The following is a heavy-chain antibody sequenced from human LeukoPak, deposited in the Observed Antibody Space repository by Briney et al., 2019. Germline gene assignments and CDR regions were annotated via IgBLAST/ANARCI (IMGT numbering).Heavy chain of an antibody. CDR1: GSTFTSYV. Sequence: ALVKVSCKASGSTFTSYVISWVRQAPGQGLEWMGWISAYNDNTNYAQKFQGRVTMTTDTSTTTAYMELRSLRSDDTAVYYCARDVNGSGSYYYWGQGTLVTVSS. CDR2: ISAYNDNT. CDR3: ARDVNGSGSYYY. D-gene: IGHD3-10*01. V-gene: IGHV1-18*01. J-gene: IGHJ4*02.